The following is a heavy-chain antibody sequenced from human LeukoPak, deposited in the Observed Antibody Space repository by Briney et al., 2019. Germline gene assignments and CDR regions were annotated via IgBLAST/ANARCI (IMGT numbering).Heavy chain of an antibody. J-gene: IGHJ3*01. D-gene: IGHD6-13*01. CDR3: ARDFSAGALLFDF. CDR1: GFTFSSYA. CDR2: ISGSGGST. V-gene: IGHV3-23*01. Sequence: GGSLRLSCAASGFTFSSYAMSWVRQAPWKGLEWVSAISGSGGSTYYADSVKGRFTLSRDNSKNTLYLQMNDLRVEDTAVYYCARDFSAGALLFDFWGQGTMVTVSS.